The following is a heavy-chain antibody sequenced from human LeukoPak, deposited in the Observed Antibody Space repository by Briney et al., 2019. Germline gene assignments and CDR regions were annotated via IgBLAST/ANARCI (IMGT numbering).Heavy chain of an antibody. CDR3: ARDKVSDY. J-gene: IGHJ4*02. CDR2: ISYDGSNK. Sequence: GGSLRLSCAASGFTFSSYGMHWVRQAPGKGLEWVAVISYDGSNKYYADSVKGRFTISRDNSKNTLYLQMNSLRAEDTAVYYCARDKVSDYWGQGTLVTVSS. CDR1: GFTFSSYG. D-gene: IGHD1-14*01. V-gene: IGHV3-30*03.